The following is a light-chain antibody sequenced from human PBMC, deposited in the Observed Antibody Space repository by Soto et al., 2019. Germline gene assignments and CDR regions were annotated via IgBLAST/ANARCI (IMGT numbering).Light chain of an antibody. Sequence: EIVLTQSPGTLSLSPGERATLSCRASQSVSSSYLAWYQQKPGQAPRLLIYGASSRATGIPDRFSGSGSGTDFALTISRLEPEDFAVDYCHQYDSSPLTFGGGTKVEIK. V-gene: IGKV3-20*01. CDR3: HQYDSSPLT. CDR1: QSVSSSY. CDR2: GAS. J-gene: IGKJ4*01.